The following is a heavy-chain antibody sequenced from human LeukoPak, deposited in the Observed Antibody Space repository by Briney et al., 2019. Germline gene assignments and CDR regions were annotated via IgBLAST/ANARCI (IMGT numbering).Heavy chain of an antibody. J-gene: IGHJ4*02. CDR3: ARHRVGDSSGYNYPFDY. Sequence: SETLSLTCTVSGGSISSGDYYWSWIRQPPGKGLEWIGYISYSGSTYYNLSLKSRVFISLDTSNNQFSLNLISVTAADTAVYYCARHRVGDSSGYNYPFDYWGQGTLVTVSS. V-gene: IGHV4-30-4*01. CDR2: ISYSGST. CDR1: GGSISSGDYY. D-gene: IGHD3-22*01.